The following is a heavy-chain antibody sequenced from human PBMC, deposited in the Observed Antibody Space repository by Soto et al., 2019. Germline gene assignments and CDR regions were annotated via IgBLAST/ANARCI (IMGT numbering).Heavy chain of an antibody. D-gene: IGHD2-2*02. CDR3: ARVGVVVPAAIGAFDI. CDR1: GGSFSGYY. Sequence: SETLSLTCAVYGGSFSGYYWSWIRQPPGKGLEWIGEINHSGSTNYNPSLKSRVTISVDTSKNQFSLKLSSVTAADTAVYYCARVGVVVPAAIGAFDIWGQGTMVTVSS. V-gene: IGHV4-34*01. CDR2: INHSGST. J-gene: IGHJ3*02.